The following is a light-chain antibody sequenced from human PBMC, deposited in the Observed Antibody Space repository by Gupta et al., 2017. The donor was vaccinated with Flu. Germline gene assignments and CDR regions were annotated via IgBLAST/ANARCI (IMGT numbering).Light chain of an antibody. J-gene: IGKJ4*01. CDR2: GTI. Sequence: IVLTQSPATLSLSPGERATLSCRASEYIHSYLAWYQQRPGQVPRLLIYGTINRAPGIPDRFSGAGSGTDFTLTIINVESNDSAIYYCQRRGDWPLTFGGGTKVEIK. V-gene: IGKV3-11*01. CDR1: EYIHSY. CDR3: QRRGDWPLT.